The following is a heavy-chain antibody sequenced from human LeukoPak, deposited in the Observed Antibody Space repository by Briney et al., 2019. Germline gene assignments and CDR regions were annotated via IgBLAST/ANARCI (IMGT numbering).Heavy chain of an antibody. Sequence: ASVKVSCKASGYTFTGHYMHWVRQAPGQGLEWMGRINPNSGGTNYAQKFQGRVTMTRDTSISTAYMELSRLRSDDTAVYYCARDQYYYGSGSYNYWGQGTLVTVSS. D-gene: IGHD3-10*01. V-gene: IGHV1-2*06. CDR2: INPNSGGT. J-gene: IGHJ4*02. CDR3: ARDQYYYGSGSYNY. CDR1: GYTFTGHY.